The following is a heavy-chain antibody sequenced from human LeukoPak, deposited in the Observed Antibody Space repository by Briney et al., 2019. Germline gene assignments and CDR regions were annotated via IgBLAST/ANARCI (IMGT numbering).Heavy chain of an antibody. V-gene: IGHV4-4*09. Sequence: PSETLSLTCTVSGGSISGHYWSWIPQSPGRGLEWIGNIWTSGITKYNPSLNSRVTILIDTSKSQVYLKVRSMTAADTAVYYCAKQAQDGTDNYFDPWGQAPWSPSPQ. D-gene: IGHD1-14*01. CDR1: GGSISGHY. J-gene: IGHJ5*02. CDR3: AKQAQDGTDNYFDP. CDR2: IWTSGIT.